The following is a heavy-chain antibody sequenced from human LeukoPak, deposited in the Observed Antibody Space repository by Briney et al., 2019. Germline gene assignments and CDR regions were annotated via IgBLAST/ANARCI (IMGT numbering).Heavy chain of an antibody. D-gene: IGHD4-17*01. CDR3: ARDLGYGDGGRFYGMDV. J-gene: IGHJ6*02. Sequence: ASVKVSCKASGYTFTSYYMHWVRQAPGQGLEWMGIINPSGGSTSYAQKFQGRVTMTRDTSTSTVYMELSSLRSEDTAVYYCARDLGYGDGGRFYGMDVWGQGTTVTVSS. CDR1: GYTFTSYY. V-gene: IGHV1-46*01. CDR2: INPSGGST.